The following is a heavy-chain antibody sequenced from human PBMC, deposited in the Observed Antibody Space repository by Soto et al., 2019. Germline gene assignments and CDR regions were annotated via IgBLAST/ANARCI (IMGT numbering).Heavy chain of an antibody. V-gene: IGHV1-69*01. Sequence: QVQLVQSGAEVKKPGSSVKVSCKASVGTFSSYAISWVRQAPGQGLEWMGWIIPIFGTANYAQKFQGRVTITADESTSTAYMELSSLRSEDTAVYYCARSGTPPICSGGSCSHDSWSQGPLVTVSS. CDR1: VGTFSSYA. D-gene: IGHD2-15*01. CDR3: ARSGTPPICSGGSCSHDS. CDR2: IIPIFGTA. J-gene: IGHJ4*02.